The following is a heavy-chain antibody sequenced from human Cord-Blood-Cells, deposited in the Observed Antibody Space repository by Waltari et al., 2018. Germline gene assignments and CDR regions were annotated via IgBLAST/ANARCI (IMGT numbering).Heavy chain of an antibody. CDR1: GGSISSSNW. CDR2: IYHSGST. J-gene: IGHJ5*02. V-gene: IGHV4-4*02. Sequence: QVQLQESGPGLVKPSGTLSLTCAVSGGSISSSNWWSWVRQPPGKGLEWIGEIYHSGSTNYNPSLKSRVTISVDKSKNQFSLKLSSVTAADTAVYYCASRHCSSTSCYLYNWFDPWGQGTLVTVSS. CDR3: ASRHCSSTSCYLYNWFDP. D-gene: IGHD2-2*01.